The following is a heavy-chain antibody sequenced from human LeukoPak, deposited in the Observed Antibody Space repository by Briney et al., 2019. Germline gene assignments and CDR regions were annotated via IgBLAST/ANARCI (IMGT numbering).Heavy chain of an antibody. CDR3: AKDIRRVGATRDY. Sequence: GGSLRLSCAASGFTFSSYGMHWVRQAPGKGLEWVAVIWYDGSNNYYADSVKGRFTISRDNSKNTLYLQMNSLRAEDTAVYYCAKDIRRVGATRDYWGQGTLVTVSS. V-gene: IGHV3-33*06. CDR1: GFTFSSYG. D-gene: IGHD1-26*01. CDR2: IWYDGSNN. J-gene: IGHJ4*02.